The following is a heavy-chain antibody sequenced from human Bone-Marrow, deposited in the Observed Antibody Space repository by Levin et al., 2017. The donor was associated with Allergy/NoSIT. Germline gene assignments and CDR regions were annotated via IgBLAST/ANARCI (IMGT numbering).Heavy chain of an antibody. CDR2: ISWNSDNI. D-gene: IGHD2-15*01. Sequence: GGSLRLSCVASGFTFDDYAMHWVRLVPGKGLEWVAGISWNSDNIVYGDSMQGRFTISRDNARNSLYLQMNSLRTEDTAFYYCAKDTQVVAAGTPLDFGGQGTMVTVSS. CDR3: AKDTQVVAAGTPLDF. V-gene: IGHV3-9*01. J-gene: IGHJ4*02. CDR1: GFTFDDYA.